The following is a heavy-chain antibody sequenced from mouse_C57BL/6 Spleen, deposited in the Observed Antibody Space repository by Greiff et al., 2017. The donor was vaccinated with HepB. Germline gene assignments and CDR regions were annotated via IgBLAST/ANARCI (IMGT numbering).Heavy chain of an antibody. Sequence: ESGPGLVKPSQSLSLTCSVTGYSITSGYYWNWIRQFPGNKLEWMGYISYDGSNNYNPSLKNRISITRDTSKNQFFLKLNSVTTEDTATYYCARDMPYYYGSSFHYFDYWGQGTTLTVSS. CDR1: GYSITSGYY. CDR2: ISYDGSN. V-gene: IGHV3-6*01. CDR3: ARDMPYYYGSSFHYFDY. D-gene: IGHD1-1*01. J-gene: IGHJ2*01.